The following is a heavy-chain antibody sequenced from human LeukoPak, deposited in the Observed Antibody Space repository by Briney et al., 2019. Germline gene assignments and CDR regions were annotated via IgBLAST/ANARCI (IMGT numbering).Heavy chain of an antibody. CDR3: ANATSSDYRAFHY. CDR2: IRYDGSNK. D-gene: IGHD3-22*01. J-gene: IGHJ4*02. Sequence: GGSLRLSCAASGFTFSSYGMHWVRQAPGKGLEWVAFIRYDGSNKYYADSVKGRSTISRDNSKNTLYLQMNSLRAEDTAVYYCANATSSDYRAFHYWGQGTLVTVSS. CDR1: GFTFSSYG. V-gene: IGHV3-30*02.